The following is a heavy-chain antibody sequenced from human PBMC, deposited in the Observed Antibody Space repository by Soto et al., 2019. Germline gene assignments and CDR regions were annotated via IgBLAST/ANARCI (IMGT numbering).Heavy chain of an antibody. CDR1: GFTFSSYW. Sequence: HPGGSLRLSCAASGFTFSSYWMSWVRQAPGKGLEWVANIKQDGSEKYYVDSVKGRFTISRDNAKNLLYLQMNSLRAEDTAVYYCARDPIPIFGVVPWEAFDIWGQGTMVTVSS. D-gene: IGHD3-3*01. CDR2: IKQDGSEK. J-gene: IGHJ3*02. V-gene: IGHV3-7*01. CDR3: ARDPIPIFGVVPWEAFDI.